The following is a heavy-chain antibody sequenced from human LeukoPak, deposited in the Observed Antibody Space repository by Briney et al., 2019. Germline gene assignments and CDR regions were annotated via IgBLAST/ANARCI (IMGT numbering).Heavy chain of an antibody. Sequence: SETLSLTCTVSGGSISSYYWSWIRQPPGKGLEWIGYIYYSGSTYYNPSLKSRVTISVHTSKNQFSLKLSSVTAADTAVYYCARFVGSSWLGFDIWGHGTKVTVSS. CDR2: IYYSGST. D-gene: IGHD6-13*01. CDR3: ARFVGSSWLGFDI. J-gene: IGHJ3*02. CDR1: GGSISSYY. V-gene: IGHV4-59*01.